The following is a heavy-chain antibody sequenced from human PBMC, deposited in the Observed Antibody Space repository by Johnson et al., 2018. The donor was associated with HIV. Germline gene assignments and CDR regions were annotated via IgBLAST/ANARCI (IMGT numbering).Heavy chain of an antibody. D-gene: IGHD3-10*01. CDR2: ISHDGINK. CDR1: GFTFSSYG. CDR3: AVLCSGCAEAFDV. Sequence: QVQLVESGGGVVQPEKSLRLSCAASGFTFSSYGMHWVRQAPGKGLEWVAVISHDGINKYYRDSVKGRFTISRDNSKNTLHLQINSLRAEDGAVYYCAVLCSGCAEAFDVWGQGTMVTVS. J-gene: IGHJ3*01. V-gene: IGHV3-30*03.